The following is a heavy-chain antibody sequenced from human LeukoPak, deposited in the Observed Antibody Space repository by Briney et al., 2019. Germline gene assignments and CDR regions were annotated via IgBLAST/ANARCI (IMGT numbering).Heavy chain of an antibody. J-gene: IGHJ4*02. CDR1: GYTFTSYY. CDR3: ARGDSVLLWFGELLYPDY. V-gene: IGHV1-46*01. Sequence: ASVKVSCKASGYTFTSYYMHWVLQAPGQGLEWMGIINPSGGSTSYAQKFQGRVTMTRDMSTSTVYMELSSRRSEDTAVYYCARGDSVLLWFGELLYPDYWGQGTLVTVSS. CDR2: INPSGGST. D-gene: IGHD3-10*01.